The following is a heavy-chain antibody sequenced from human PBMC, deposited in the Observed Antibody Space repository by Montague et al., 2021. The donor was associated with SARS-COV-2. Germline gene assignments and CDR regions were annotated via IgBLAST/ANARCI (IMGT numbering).Heavy chain of an antibody. CDR3: ARDRGDIYGGNSAWFDP. V-gene: IGHV4-61*03. CDR2: FYYSGGS. Sequence: SETLSLTCTVSGAFISTGSDYWTWIRQRPGRGLEWIGNFYYSGGSTYXXXLKSRVTISADTSKNLFSLTLKSVTASDTAVYYCARDRGDIYGGNSAWFDPWGQGTLVTASS. D-gene: IGHD4-23*01. J-gene: IGHJ5*02. CDR1: GAFISTGSDY.